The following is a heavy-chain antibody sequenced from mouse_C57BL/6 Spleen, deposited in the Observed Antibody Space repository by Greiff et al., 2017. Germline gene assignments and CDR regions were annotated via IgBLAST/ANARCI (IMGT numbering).Heavy chain of an antibody. CDR1: GFTFSDYG. CDR3: ARHGLGRYYAMDY. CDR2: ISNLAYSI. J-gene: IGHJ4*01. V-gene: IGHV5-15*01. D-gene: IGHD4-1*01. Sequence: EVMLVESGGGLVQPGGSLKLSCAASGFTFSDYGMAWVRQAPRKGPEWVAFISNLAYSIYYADTVTGRFTISRENAKNTLYLEMSSLRSEDTAMYYCARHGLGRYYAMDYWGQGTSVTVSS.